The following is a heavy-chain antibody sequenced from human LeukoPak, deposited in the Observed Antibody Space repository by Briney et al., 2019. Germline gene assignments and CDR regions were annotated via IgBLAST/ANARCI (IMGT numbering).Heavy chain of an antibody. CDR2: IYTSGST. J-gene: IGHJ4*02. CDR3: ARPRDESSSSFLFDY. CDR1: GGSISSGSYY. D-gene: IGHD6-6*01. Sequence: TLSLTCTVSGGSISSGSYYWSWIRQPAGKGLEWIGRIYTSGSTNYNPSLKSRVTISVDTSKNQFSLKLSSVTAADTAVYYCARPRDESSSSFLFDYWGQGTLVTVSS. V-gene: IGHV4-61*02.